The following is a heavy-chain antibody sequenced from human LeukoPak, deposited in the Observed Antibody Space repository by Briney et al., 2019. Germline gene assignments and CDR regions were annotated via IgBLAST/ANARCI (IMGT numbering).Heavy chain of an antibody. Sequence: GGSLRLSCAASGFTFSSYAMSWVRLAPGKGLEWVAAVSSGGGRTFYAGSVKGRFTISRDNSKDTLYLEMSSLRAEDTAMYYCAKLPQSFYYDSSGYDLDYWGQGTRVTVSS. J-gene: IGHJ4*02. CDR1: GFTFSSYA. CDR2: VSSGGGRT. D-gene: IGHD3-22*01. CDR3: AKLPQSFYYDSSGYDLDY. V-gene: IGHV3-23*01.